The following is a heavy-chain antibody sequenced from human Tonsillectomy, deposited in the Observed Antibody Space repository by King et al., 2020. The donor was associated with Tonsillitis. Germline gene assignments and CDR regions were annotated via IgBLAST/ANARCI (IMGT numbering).Heavy chain of an antibody. Sequence: VQLQQWGRGLLKPSETLSLKCAVYGGSFSGYYWSWIRQSPGKGLEWIGEISDSGSTNYNPSLKSRVTISVDTSINQFFLNLRSVTAVDMAVYYCARRVWESAGWYFDYWGQRTLVTVSS. CDR1: GGSFSGYY. V-gene: IGHV4-34*01. CDR2: ISDSGST. D-gene: IGHD1-26*01. J-gene: IGHJ4*01. CDR3: ARRVWESAGWYFDY.